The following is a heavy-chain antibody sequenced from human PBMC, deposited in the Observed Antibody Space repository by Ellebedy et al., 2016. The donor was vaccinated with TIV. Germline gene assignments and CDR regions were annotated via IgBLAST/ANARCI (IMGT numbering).Heavy chain of an antibody. D-gene: IGHD3-16*02. Sequence: PGGSLRLSCAASGFTFSDYWMSWVRQAPGKGLEWLANIKEDGSEKYYVDSVKGRFTISRDNAKNSLYLQMNSLRAEDTAVNYCLRDYRGYWGQGTLVTVSS. V-gene: IGHV3-7*03. CDR1: GFTFSDYW. CDR2: IKEDGSEK. J-gene: IGHJ4*02. CDR3: LRDYRGY.